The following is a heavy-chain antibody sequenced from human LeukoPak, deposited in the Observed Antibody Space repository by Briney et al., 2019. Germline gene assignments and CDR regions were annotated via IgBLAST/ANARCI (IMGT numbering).Heavy chain of an antibody. D-gene: IGHD3-22*01. J-gene: IGHJ5*02. CDR1: GFTFSSYV. CDR2: ISYDGSNE. V-gene: IGHV3-30*04. Sequence: GGSLRLSCAASGFTFSSYVMHWVRQAPGKGLGWVAIISYDGSNEYYADSVKDRFTISGDNSRNTLYLQMNSLRDEDTAVYYCARTPIYYFDNSGYYTWGQGTLVTVSS. CDR3: ARTPIYYFDNSGYYT.